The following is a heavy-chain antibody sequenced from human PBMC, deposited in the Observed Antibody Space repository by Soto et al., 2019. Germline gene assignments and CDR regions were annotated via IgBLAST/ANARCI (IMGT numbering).Heavy chain of an antibody. Sequence: EGSLRLSCAASGFTFSSYAMGWVRQAPGKGLEWVSAISGSGGSTYYADSVKGRFTISRDNSKNTLYLQMNSLRAEDTAVYYCSKDRRSSGWYADYYYGMDVWGQGTTVTVSS. V-gene: IGHV3-23*01. CDR2: ISGSGGST. D-gene: IGHD6-19*01. J-gene: IGHJ6*02. CDR3: SKDRRSSGWYADYYYGMDV. CDR1: GFTFSSYA.